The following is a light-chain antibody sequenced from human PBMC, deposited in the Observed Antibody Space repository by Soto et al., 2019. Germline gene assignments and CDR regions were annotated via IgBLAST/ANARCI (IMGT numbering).Light chain of an antibody. Sequence: DIQKTQSPSTLSASVGDGVTITCRASQNIGSWLAWYQQKPGEAPKLLISKATNLQSGVPSRFSGSGSGTDFSLTISSLQPVDSATYFCQQYNDFQYSFGPGTKLDI. CDR2: KAT. J-gene: IGKJ2*01. V-gene: IGKV1-5*03. CDR3: QQYNDFQYS. CDR1: QNIGSW.